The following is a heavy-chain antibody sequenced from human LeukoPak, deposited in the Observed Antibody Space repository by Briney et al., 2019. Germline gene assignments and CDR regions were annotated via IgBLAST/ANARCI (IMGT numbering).Heavy chain of an antibody. D-gene: IGHD4-23*01. V-gene: IGHV5-51*01. CDR1: GYSFDTHW. J-gene: IGHJ5*02. Sequence: PGESLKISCKGSGYSFDTHWIGWVRQVPGKGLEWMGIIYPGDSDTRYSPPFQGQVTISADKSISTAYLQWSSLKASDTAMYYCARHAYGGNSWNWFDPWGQGTLVTVSS. CDR3: ARHAYGGNSWNWFDP. CDR2: IYPGDSDT.